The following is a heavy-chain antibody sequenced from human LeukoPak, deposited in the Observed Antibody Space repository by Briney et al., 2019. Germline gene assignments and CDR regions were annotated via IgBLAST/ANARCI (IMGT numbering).Heavy chain of an antibody. Sequence: QAGGSLRLSCAASGFTFSSYAMSWVRQAPGKGLEWVSAISGSGGSTYYADSVKGRFTISRDNSKNTLYLQMNSLRAEDTAVYYCAKDGADCTSTTCFLPTYAFDYWGQGTLVTVSS. CDR1: GFTFSSYA. J-gene: IGHJ4*02. D-gene: IGHD2-2*01. CDR3: AKDGADCTSTTCFLPTYAFDY. CDR2: ISGSGGST. V-gene: IGHV3-23*01.